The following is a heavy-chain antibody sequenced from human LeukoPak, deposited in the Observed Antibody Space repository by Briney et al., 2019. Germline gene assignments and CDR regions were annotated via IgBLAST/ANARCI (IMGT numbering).Heavy chain of an antibody. CDR1: GVSISSGDYY. Sequence: SETLSLTCTVSGVSISSGDYYWSWLRQPPGKGLEWIVYIYRSGSTYYNPSLKSRVTISVDRSKNQFSLKLSSVTAADTAVYYCARLPGGDIVVVPAANRAFDIWGQGTMVTVSS. D-gene: IGHD2-2*01. CDR3: ARLPGGDIVVVPAANRAFDI. V-gene: IGHV4-30-4*08. CDR2: IYRSGST. J-gene: IGHJ3*02.